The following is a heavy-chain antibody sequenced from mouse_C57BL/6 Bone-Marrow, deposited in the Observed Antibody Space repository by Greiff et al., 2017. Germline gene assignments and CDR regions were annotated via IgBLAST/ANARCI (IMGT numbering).Heavy chain of an antibody. CDR1: GYSFTDYN. CDR2: INPNYGTT. V-gene: IGHV1-39*01. D-gene: IGHD2-12*01. Sequence: EVQLQQSGPELVKPGASVKISCKASGYSFTDYNMNWVKQSNGKSLEWIGVINPNYGTTSYNQKFKGKATLTVDQSSSTAYMQLNSLTSEDSAVYYGARGDYKRARHGGYYAMDYWGQGTSVTVSS. J-gene: IGHJ4*01. CDR3: ARGDYKRARHGGYYAMDY.